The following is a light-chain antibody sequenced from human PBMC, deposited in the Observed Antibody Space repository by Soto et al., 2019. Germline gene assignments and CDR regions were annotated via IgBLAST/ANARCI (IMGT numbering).Light chain of an antibody. CDR2: DAS. CDR1: QSVSRY. Sequence: EIVLTQSPATLSLSPRERATLSCRASQSVSRYLAWYQQKPGQAPRLLIYDASNRATGIPARFSGSGSGTDFTLTISSLEPEDFAVYYCQQRTNWPLTFGGGTKVEIK. J-gene: IGKJ4*01. V-gene: IGKV3-11*01. CDR3: QQRTNWPLT.